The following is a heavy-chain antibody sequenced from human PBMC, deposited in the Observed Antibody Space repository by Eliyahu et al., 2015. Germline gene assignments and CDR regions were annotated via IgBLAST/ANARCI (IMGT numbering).Heavy chain of an antibody. J-gene: IGHJ4*02. Sequence: QVQLVQSGAEVKKPGSSVKVSCXASGXTFSSYAXSWVRQAPGQGLEWMGGIIPTFGTANXAQKFQGRVTITTDESTSTAYMELSSLRSEDTAVYYCARQSGQQLAGPPGRYNSRHFDYWGQGTLVTVSS. V-gene: IGHV1-69*05. CDR3: ARQSGQQLAGPPGRYNSRHFDY. D-gene: IGHD6-13*01. CDR2: IIPTFGTA. CDR1: GXTFSSYA.